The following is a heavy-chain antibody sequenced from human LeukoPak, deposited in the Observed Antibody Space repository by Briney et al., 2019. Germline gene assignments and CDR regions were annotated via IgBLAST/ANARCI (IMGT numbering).Heavy chain of an antibody. V-gene: IGHV1-2*02. D-gene: IGHD6-13*01. CDR1: GYTFTGYY. CDR2: INPNSGGT. CDR3: ARDSAAAGSFDY. Sequence: ASVKVSCKASGYTFTGYYMHWVRQAPGRGLEWMGWINPNSGGTNYAQKFQGRVTMTRDTSISTAYMELSRLRSDDTAVYYCARDSAAAGSFDYWGQGTLVTVSS. J-gene: IGHJ4*02.